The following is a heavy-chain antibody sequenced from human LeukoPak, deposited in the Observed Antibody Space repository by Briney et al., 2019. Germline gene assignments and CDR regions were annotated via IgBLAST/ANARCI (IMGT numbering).Heavy chain of an antibody. D-gene: IGHD3-22*01. V-gene: IGHV5-51*01. CDR1: GYSFTSYW. Sequence: GESLKISCKGSGYSFTSYWIGWVRQMPGKGLGWMGIIYPGDSDTRYSPSFQGQVTISADKSISTAYLQWSSLKASDTAMYYCARRARGGYDSSGYYYYYYYMDVWGKGTTVTVSS. CDR2: IYPGDSDT. J-gene: IGHJ6*03. CDR3: ARRARGGYDSSGYYYYYYYMDV.